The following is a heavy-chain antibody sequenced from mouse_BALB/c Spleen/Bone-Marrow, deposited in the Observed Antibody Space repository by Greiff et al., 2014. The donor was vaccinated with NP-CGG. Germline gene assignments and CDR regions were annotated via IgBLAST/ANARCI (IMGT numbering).Heavy chain of an antibody. J-gene: IGHJ1*01. CDR3: ARGGYYGASLYWYFDV. CDR2: INPYNDGT. D-gene: IGHD1-1*02. Sequence: EVKLVESXPELVKPGASVKMSCKASGYTFTSYVIHWVKQKPGQGLEWIGYINPYNDGTKYDEKFKGKATLTSDKSSSTAYMELSSLTSEDAAVYYCARGGYYGASLYWYFDVWGAGTTVTVSS. CDR1: GYTFTSYV. V-gene: IGHV1-14*01.